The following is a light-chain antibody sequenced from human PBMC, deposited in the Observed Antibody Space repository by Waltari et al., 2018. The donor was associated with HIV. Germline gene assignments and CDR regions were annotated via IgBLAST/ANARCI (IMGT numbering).Light chain of an antibody. V-gene: IGKV3-20*01. J-gene: IGKJ2*01. CDR2: GAS. CDR1: QIIGNAY. Sequence: EIVLTPSPGTLSLSPGERATLSCRASQIIGNAYLAWYQQKPGQAPRLLISGASSRANGVPDRFSGSGSETDFTLTISRLEPEDFAVYYCQHCGDASNTFGQGTKLEV. CDR3: QHCGDASNT.